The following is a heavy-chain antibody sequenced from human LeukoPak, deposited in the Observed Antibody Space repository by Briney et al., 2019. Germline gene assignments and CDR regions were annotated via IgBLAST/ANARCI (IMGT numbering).Heavy chain of an antibody. V-gene: IGHV1-24*01. CDR1: GYTLTDLA. J-gene: IGHJ1*01. CDR3: ATRLHYYDTDDS. CDR2: FDPDRGET. Sequence: EASVKVSCKVFGYTLTDLAIHWVRQAPGKGVEWMGGFDPDRGETIYSQKFQGRLTLTQDTSIDTAYMERTSLRSEDTAAIFCATRLHYYDTDDSWGQGTLVTVSS. D-gene: IGHD3-22*01.